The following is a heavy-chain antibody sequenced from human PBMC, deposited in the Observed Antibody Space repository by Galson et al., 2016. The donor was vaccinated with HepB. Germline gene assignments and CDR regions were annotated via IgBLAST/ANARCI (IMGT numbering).Heavy chain of an antibody. V-gene: IGHV6-1*01. J-gene: IGHJ6*02. CDR2: TYYRSKWYN. Sequence: CAISGDSVSSNSAAWNWIRQSPSRGLEWLGRTYYRSKWYNDYAVSVESRITINPDTSKNQVSLQLNSVTPEDTAVYYCARERLRYFDWLRNRYYYYGMDVWGRGTMVTVSS. CDR3: ARERLRYFDWLRNRYYYYGMDV. CDR1: GDSVSSNSAA. D-gene: IGHD3-9*01.